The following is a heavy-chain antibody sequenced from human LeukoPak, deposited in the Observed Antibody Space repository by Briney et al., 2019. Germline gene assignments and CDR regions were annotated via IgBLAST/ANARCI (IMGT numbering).Heavy chain of an antibody. CDR3: AKGYSSGWVGEILPNSFDY. V-gene: IGHV3-30*18. Sequence: GGSLRLSCAASGFTFNNYGMHWVRQAPGKGLEWVAVVSFDGSQKYEADSVKGRFTISRDKSNNTLYLQMDSLRAEDTAVYYCAKGYSSGWVGEILPNSFDYWGQGTLVTVSS. J-gene: IGHJ4*02. D-gene: IGHD3-10*01. CDR2: VSFDGSQK. CDR1: GFTFNNYG.